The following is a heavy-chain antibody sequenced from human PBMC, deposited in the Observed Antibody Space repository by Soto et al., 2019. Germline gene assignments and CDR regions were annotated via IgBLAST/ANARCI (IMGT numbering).Heavy chain of an antibody. D-gene: IGHD3-16*02. CDR1: GFTFSSYS. CDR2: ISSSSSYI. J-gene: IGHJ4*02. CDR3: ARDRRGSYLNDY. V-gene: IGHV3-21*01. Sequence: GGSLRLSCAASGFTFSSYSMNWVRQAPGKGLEWVSSISSSSSYIYYADSVKGRFTISRDNAKNSLYLQMNSLRAEDTAVYYCARDRRGSYLNDYWGQGTLVTVSS.